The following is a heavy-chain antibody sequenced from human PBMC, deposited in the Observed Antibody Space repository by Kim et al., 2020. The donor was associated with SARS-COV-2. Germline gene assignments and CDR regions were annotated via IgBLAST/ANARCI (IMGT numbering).Heavy chain of an antibody. D-gene: IGHD1-26*01. V-gene: IGHV4-31*02. CDR3: ARAREEPEYYFDY. Sequence: YCTADIQGRVTMAVDTSKNQFSMKLSSVHAADTAVYCCARAREEPEYYFDYWGQGTLVTVSS. J-gene: IGHJ4*02.